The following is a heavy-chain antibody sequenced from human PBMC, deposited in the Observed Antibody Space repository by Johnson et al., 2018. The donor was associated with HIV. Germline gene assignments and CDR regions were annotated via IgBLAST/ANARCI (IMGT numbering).Heavy chain of an antibody. D-gene: IGHD3-22*01. CDR2: IKQDGSEK. CDR1: GFTFSSYW. Sequence: EQLVESGGGLVQPGGSLRLSCAASGFTFSSYWMTWVRQAPGKGLEWVANIKQDGSEKYYVDSVKGRFTISRDNAKNSLYLQMNSLRAEDTAVYYCARGPTYYYDSSGYWSDAFDIWGQGTMVTVSS. J-gene: IGHJ3*02. CDR3: ARGPTYYYDSSGYWSDAFDI. V-gene: IGHV3-7*03.